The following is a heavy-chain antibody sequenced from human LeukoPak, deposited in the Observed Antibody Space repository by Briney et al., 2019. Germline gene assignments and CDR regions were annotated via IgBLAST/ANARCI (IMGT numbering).Heavy chain of an antibody. Sequence: GESLKISCKGFGYSFTNYWIGWVRQMPGKGLEWMGIIYPGDSDTTYSPSFQGQVTISADKSISTAYLQWGSLKASDTAMYYCVRFSDYWGQGTLVTVSS. V-gene: IGHV5-51*01. CDR3: VRFSDY. CDR1: GYSFTNYW. CDR2: IYPGDSDT. J-gene: IGHJ4*02.